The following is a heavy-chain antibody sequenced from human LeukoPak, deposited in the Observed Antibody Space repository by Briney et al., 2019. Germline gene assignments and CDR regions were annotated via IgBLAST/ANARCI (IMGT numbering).Heavy chain of an antibody. J-gene: IGHJ4*02. CDR2: IPSSGGST. Sequence: PGGSLRLSCAASGFTFSSYGMHWVRQAPGKGLEWVSTIPSSGGSTYYADSVKGRFTISRDNSKNTLHLQMNSLRAEDTAVYYCAKHMGSSSGYYFPDWGQGTLVTVSS. V-gene: IGHV3-23*01. D-gene: IGHD3-22*01. CDR3: AKHMGSSSGYYFPD. CDR1: GFTFSSYG.